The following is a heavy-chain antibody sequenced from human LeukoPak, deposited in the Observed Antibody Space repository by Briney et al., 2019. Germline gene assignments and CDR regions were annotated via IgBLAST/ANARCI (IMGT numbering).Heavy chain of an antibody. CDR2: FSAYNGNT. D-gene: IGHD3-22*01. CDR1: GYTFTSYG. Sequence: ASVKVSCKASGYTFTSYGTSWVRQAPGQGLEWMGWFSAYNGNTNYAQKLQGRVTMTTDTSTSTAYMELRSLRSDDTAVYYCARVAPRITMIVVVTPNWFDPWGQGTLVTVSS. CDR3: ARVAPRITMIVVVTPNWFDP. J-gene: IGHJ5*02. V-gene: IGHV1-18*01.